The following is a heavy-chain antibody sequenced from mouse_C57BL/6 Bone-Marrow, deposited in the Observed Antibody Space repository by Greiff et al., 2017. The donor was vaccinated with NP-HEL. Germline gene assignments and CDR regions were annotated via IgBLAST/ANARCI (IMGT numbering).Heavy chain of an antibody. CDR1: GYTFTSYW. Sequence: QVQLKQPGAELVMPGASVKLSCKASGYTFTSYWMHWVKQRPGQGLEWIGEIDPSDSYTNYNQKFKGKSTLTVDKSSSTAYMQLSSLTSEDSAVYYCAREHGNYVDYWGQGTTLTVSS. V-gene: IGHV1-69*01. J-gene: IGHJ2*01. CDR2: IDPSDSYT. D-gene: IGHD2-1*01. CDR3: AREHGNYVDY.